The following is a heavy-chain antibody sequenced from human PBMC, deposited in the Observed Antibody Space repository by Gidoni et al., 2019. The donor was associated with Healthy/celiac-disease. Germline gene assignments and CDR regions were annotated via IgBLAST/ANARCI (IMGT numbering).Heavy chain of an antibody. V-gene: IGHV3-9*01. D-gene: IGHD2-2*01. J-gene: IGHJ6*02. Sequence: EVQLVESGGGLVQPGRSLRLSCAASGFTFDDYAMHWVRQAPGKGLEWVSGISWNSGSIGYADSVKGRFTISRDNAKNSLYLQMNSLRAEDTALYYCAKDLHCSSTSCYARGYYYGMDVWGQGTTVTVSS. CDR3: AKDLHCSSTSCYARGYYYGMDV. CDR1: GFTFDDYA. CDR2: ISWNSGSI.